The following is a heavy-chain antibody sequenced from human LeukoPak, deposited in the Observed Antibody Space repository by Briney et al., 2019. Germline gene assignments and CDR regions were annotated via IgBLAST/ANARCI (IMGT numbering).Heavy chain of an antibody. CDR2: IYHSGRT. D-gene: IGHD2-21*02. V-gene: IGHV4-38-2*02. J-gene: IGHJ4*02. Sequence: SETLSLTCTVSGYSISSGYYWGWIRQPPGKGLEWIGSIYHSGRTYYNPSLKSRVTISVDTSKNQFSLKLSSVTAADTAVYYCARGSVVTKKDFDYWGQGTLVTVSS. CDR1: GYSISSGYY. CDR3: ARGSVVTKKDFDY.